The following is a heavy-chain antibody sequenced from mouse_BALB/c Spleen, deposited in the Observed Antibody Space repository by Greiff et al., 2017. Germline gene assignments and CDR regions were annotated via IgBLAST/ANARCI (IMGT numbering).Heavy chain of an antibody. CDR1: GFNIKDTY. J-gene: IGHJ3*01. D-gene: IGHD1-1*01. CDR3: ARSDYYVWFAY. Sequence: VQLQQSGAELVKPGASVKLSCTASGFNIKDTYMHWVKQRPEQGLEWIGRIDPANGNTKYDPKFQGKATITADTSSNTAYLQLSSLTSEDTAVYYCARSDYYVWFAYWGQGTLVTVSA. V-gene: IGHV14-3*02. CDR2: IDPANGNT.